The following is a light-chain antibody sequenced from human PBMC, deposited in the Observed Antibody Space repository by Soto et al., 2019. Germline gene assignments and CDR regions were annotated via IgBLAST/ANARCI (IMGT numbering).Light chain of an antibody. J-gene: IGKJ5*01. CDR3: MQALQTPRT. Sequence: VMTQAPDPLVVSLGERATINCKSSQSFLYNSNNKNHLGWYLQKPGQSPQLLIYLGSNRASGVPDRFSGSGSGTDFTLKISRVEAEDVGVYYCMQALQTPRTFGRGTRLEIK. V-gene: IGKV2-28*01. CDR2: LGS. CDR1: QSFLYNSNNKNH.